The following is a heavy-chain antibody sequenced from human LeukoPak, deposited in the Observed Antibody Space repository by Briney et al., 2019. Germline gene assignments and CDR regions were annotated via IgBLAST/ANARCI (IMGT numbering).Heavy chain of an antibody. Sequence: GGSLRLSCAASGFTFSSYAMSWVRQAPGKGLEWVSAISGSGGSTYYADSVKGRFTISRDNSKNTLYLQMNSLRAEDTAVYYCASVGHYYDSSGYYSYYFDYWGQGALVTVSS. CDR3: ASVGHYYDSSGYYSYYFDY. CDR2: ISGSGGST. D-gene: IGHD3-22*01. J-gene: IGHJ4*02. CDR1: GFTFSSYA. V-gene: IGHV3-23*01.